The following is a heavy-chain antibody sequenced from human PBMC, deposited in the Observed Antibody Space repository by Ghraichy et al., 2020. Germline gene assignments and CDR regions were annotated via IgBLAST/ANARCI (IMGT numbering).Heavy chain of an antibody. CDR1: GGSISSSSYY. V-gene: IGHV4-39*01. J-gene: IGHJ4*02. CDR3: AALPEGSGSYYNHDY. D-gene: IGHD3-10*01. CDR2: IYYSGST. Sequence: SETLSLTCTVSGGSISSSSYYWGWIRQPPGKGLEWIGSIYYSGSTYYNPSLKSRVTISVDTSKNQFSLKLSSVTTADTAVYYCAALPEGSGSYYNHDYWGQGTLVTVSS.